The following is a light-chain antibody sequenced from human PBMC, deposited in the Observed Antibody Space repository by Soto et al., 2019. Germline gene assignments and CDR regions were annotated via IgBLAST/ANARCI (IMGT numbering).Light chain of an antibody. J-gene: IGLJ1*01. CDR2: DVS. CDR1: SSDVGGYNY. V-gene: IGLV2-14*03. CDR3: SSYTSSSTYV. Sequence: QSALTQPASVSGSPGQSITISCTGTSSDVGGYNYVSWYQHYPGKAPKLMIYDVSNRPSGVSSRFSGSKSGNTASLSISGLQAEEEADYYCSSYTSSSTYVFGTGTKVTVL.